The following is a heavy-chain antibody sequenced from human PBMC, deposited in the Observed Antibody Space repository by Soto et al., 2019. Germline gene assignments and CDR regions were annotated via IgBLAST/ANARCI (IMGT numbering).Heavy chain of an antibody. D-gene: IGHD2-15*01. J-gene: IGHJ4*02. CDR3: ARNELAYCSGGSCYGSTGY. Sequence: QVQLVQSGAEVKKPGSSVKVSCKASGGTFSSYTISWVRQAPGQGLEWVGRIVPILGIVNYAQKFQGRATITADKSTSTVDMELSSLRSEDTALYYCARNELAYCSGGSCYGSTGYWGQGTLVTVSS. CDR1: GGTFSSYT. V-gene: IGHV1-69*02. CDR2: IVPILGIV.